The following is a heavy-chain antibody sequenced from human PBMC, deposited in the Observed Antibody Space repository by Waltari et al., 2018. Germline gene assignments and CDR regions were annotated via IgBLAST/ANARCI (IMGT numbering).Heavy chain of an antibody. CDR1: GYHFTNFA. Sequence: QVQVLQSGAEVKKPGASVKISCQVSGYHFTNFAVHWVRLAPGQKFEWLGWVNVGVGSTKTSQNFNDRLTFTKDPSATTVYMELRGLTSQDTAVYYCATRHLLQGLVETAYWGQRTQVNVST. D-gene: IGHD1-26*01. CDR3: ATRHLLQGLVETAY. CDR2: VNVGVGST. V-gene: IGHV1-3*01. J-gene: IGHJ4*02.